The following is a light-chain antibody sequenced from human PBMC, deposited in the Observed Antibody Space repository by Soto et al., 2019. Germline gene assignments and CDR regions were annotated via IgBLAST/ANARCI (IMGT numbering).Light chain of an antibody. CDR3: QTYYRVPLT. CDR2: WAS. V-gene: IGKV4-1*01. Sequence: DIVMTQSPDSLAVSLGERATINCKSSQSVLYSSNNKNYLAWYQQKPGQPPKLLIYWASTRESGVPDRFSGSGSATDFTLTINSLQAEDVAVYYCQTYYRVPLTFGGGTKVDIK. J-gene: IGKJ4*01. CDR1: QSVLYSSNNKNY.